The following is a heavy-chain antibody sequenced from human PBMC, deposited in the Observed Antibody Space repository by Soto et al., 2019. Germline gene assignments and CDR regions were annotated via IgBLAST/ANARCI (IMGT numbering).Heavy chain of an antibody. Sequence: LSLTCTVSGGSISSGDYYWSWIRQPPGKGLEWIGYIYYSGSTYYNPSLKSRVTISVDTSKNQFSLKLSSVTAADTAVYYCARHLWFGELPSGWFDPWGQGTLVTVSS. CDR2: IYYSGST. D-gene: IGHD3-10*01. CDR3: ARHLWFGELPSGWFDP. J-gene: IGHJ5*02. CDR1: GGSISSGDYY. V-gene: IGHV4-30-4*01.